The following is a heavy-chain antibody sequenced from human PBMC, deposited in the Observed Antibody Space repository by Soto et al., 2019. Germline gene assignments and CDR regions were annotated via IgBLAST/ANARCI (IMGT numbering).Heavy chain of an antibody. Sequence: GASVKVSCKASGYTFTSYCMHWVRQAPGQGLEWMGIINPSGGSTSYAQKFQGRVTMTRDTSTSTVYMELSSLRSEDTAVYYCARPLESRLVTEADLDYWGQGTLVTVSS. CDR3: ARPLESRLVTEADLDY. D-gene: IGHD6-6*01. CDR1: GYTFTSYC. V-gene: IGHV1-46*01. J-gene: IGHJ4*02. CDR2: INPSGGST.